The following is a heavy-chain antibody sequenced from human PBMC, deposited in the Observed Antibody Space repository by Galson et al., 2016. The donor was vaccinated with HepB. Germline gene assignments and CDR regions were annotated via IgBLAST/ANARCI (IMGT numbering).Heavy chain of an antibody. J-gene: IGHJ4*02. CDR2: IKTKSDGGAT. V-gene: IGHV3-15*01. CDR1: GFTFSNAW. Sequence: SLRLSCAGSGFTFSNAWMSWVRQAPGKGLEWVGRIKTKSDGGATDYAAPVEGRFTISRDDSQDTLYLQMNSLTAVYYCATGKGYLYDFWGQGTLVTVSS. D-gene: IGHD5-18*01. CDR3: ATGKGYLYDF.